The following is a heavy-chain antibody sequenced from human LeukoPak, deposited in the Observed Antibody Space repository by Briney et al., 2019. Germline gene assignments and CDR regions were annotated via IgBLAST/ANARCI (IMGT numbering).Heavy chain of an antibody. CDR3: ARALYGDYGPPVF. D-gene: IGHD4-17*01. Sequence: SGGSLRLSCAASGFTFDDYGMSWVRQAPGKGLEWVSGINWNGGSTGYADSVKGRFTISRDNAKNSLYLQMNSLRAEDTALYHCARALYGDYGPPVFWGQGTLVTVSS. CDR1: GFTFDDYG. CDR2: INWNGGST. V-gene: IGHV3-20*01. J-gene: IGHJ4*02.